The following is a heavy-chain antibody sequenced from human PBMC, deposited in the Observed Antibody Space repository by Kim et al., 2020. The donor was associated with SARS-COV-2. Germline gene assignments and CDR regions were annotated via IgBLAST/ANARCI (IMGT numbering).Heavy chain of an antibody. V-gene: IGHV3-48*03. CDR3: AQGRYDYVWGSYRYPYFDY. J-gene: IGHJ4*02. D-gene: IGHD3-16*02. Sequence: GRFTISRDNAKNSLYLKMNSLRAEDTAVYYCAQGRYDYVWGSYRYPYFDYWGQGTLVTVSS.